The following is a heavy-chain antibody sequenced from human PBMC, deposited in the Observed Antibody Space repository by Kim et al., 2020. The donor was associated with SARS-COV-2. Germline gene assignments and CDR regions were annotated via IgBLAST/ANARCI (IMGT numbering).Heavy chain of an antibody. J-gene: IGHJ6*02. V-gene: IGHV1-2*04. D-gene: IGHD3-10*01. CDR3: ARAFPHYYGSGSYFTQGAKQYYYYYGMDV. Sequence: ASVKVSCKASGYTFTGYYMHWVRQAPGQGLEWMGWINPNSGGTNYAQKFQGWVTMTRDTSISTAYMELSRLRSDDTAVYYCARAFPHYYGSGSYFTQGAKQYYYYYGMDVWGQGTTVTVSS. CDR1: GYTFTGYY. CDR2: INPNSGGT.